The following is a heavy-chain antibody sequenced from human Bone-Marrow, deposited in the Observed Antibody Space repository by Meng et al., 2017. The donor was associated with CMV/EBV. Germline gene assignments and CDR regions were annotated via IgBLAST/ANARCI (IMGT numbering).Heavy chain of an antibody. CDR2: ILYDGSDE. Sequence: GGSLRLSCAASGFTFSSYAMHWVRQAPGKGLEWVAVILYDGSDEYNVDSVKGRFTISRDNGENTLYLEMNSLRAEDTAVYYCARDWSGSDDYWGQGKLVTVAS. V-gene: IGHV3-30-3*01. CDR1: GFTFSSYA. D-gene: IGHD1-26*01. J-gene: IGHJ4*02. CDR3: ARDWSGSDDY.